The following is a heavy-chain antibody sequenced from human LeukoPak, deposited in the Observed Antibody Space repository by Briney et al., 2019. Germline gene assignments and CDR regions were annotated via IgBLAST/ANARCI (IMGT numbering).Heavy chain of an antibody. J-gene: IGHJ4*02. Sequence: GGSLRLSCAASGFTFSNYAMTWVRQAPGKGLECVSVISGSGDATNYADSVKGRFTISRDNSKNTLYLQMYSLRAEDTAVYYCAKVEGASKASVYWGQGALVTVSS. CDR2: ISGSGDAT. CDR1: GFTFSNYA. CDR3: AKVEGASKASVY. V-gene: IGHV3-23*01. D-gene: IGHD1-1*01.